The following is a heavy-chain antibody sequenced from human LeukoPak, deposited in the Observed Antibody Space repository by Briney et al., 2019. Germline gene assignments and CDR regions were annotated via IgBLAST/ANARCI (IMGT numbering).Heavy chain of an antibody. CDR2: INHSGST. Sequence: PSETLSLTCAVYGGSFSGYYWSWIRQPPGKGLEWIGEINHSGSTNYNPSLKSRVTISVDTSKNQFSLKLSSVTAADTVVYYCARALRYYDFWSGFPSPLDYWGQGTLVTVSS. CDR3: ARALRYYDFWSGFPSPLDY. CDR1: GGSFSGYY. D-gene: IGHD3-3*01. V-gene: IGHV4-34*01. J-gene: IGHJ4*02.